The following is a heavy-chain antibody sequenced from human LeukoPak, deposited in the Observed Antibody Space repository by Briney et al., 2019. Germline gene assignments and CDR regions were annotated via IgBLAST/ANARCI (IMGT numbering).Heavy chain of an antibody. CDR1: GGSITGSSYN. CDR2: INYSGST. V-gene: IGHV4-39*01. Sequence: SETLSLTCIVSGGSITGSSYNWGWIRQPPGQGLEWIGNINYSGSTNYNPSLKSRVTISVDTSKNQFSLKLNSVTAADTAVYYCARGSPLGQNWFDPWGQGTLVTVSS. CDR3: ARGSPLGQNWFDP. J-gene: IGHJ5*02.